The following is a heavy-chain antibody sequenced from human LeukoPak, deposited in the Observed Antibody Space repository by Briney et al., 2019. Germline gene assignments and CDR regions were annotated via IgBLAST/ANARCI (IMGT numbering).Heavy chain of an antibody. Sequence: GGSLRLSCAASGFTFSDYYMSWIRQAPGKGLEWVSYISSSSSYTNYADSVKGRFTISRDNAKNSLYLQMNSLRAEDTAVYYCARSASDKYSSSDYWGRGTLVTVSS. CDR2: ISSSSSYT. D-gene: IGHD6-13*01. V-gene: IGHV3-11*06. CDR3: ARSASDKYSSSDY. J-gene: IGHJ4*02. CDR1: GFTFSDYY.